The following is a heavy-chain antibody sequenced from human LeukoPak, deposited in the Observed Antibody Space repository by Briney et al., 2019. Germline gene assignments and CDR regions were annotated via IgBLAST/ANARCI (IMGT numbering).Heavy chain of an antibody. CDR1: GFTFSSYG. D-gene: IGHD6-6*01. J-gene: IGHJ5*02. V-gene: IGHV3-30*18. CDR3: AKVHSSSRWFDP. Sequence: GRSLRLSCAASGFTFSSYGMHWVRQAPGKGLEWVAVISYDGSNKYYADSVKGRFTISRDNSKNTLYLQMNSLRAEDTAVYYCAKVHSSSRWFDPWGQGTLVTVSS. CDR2: ISYDGSNK.